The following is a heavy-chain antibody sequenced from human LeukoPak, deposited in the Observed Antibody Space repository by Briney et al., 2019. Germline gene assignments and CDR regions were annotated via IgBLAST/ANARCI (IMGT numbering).Heavy chain of an antibody. CDR3: ARDLWYYDYVWGSYRYGLSAAGWFDP. CDR2: IYYSGST. V-gene: IGHV4-59*12. CDR1: GGSISSYY. D-gene: IGHD3-16*02. J-gene: IGHJ5*02. Sequence: SETLSLTCTVSGGSISSYYWSWIRQPPGKGLEWIGYIYYSGSTNYNPSLKSRVTISVDTSKNQFSLKLSSVTAADTAVYYCARDLWYYDYVWGSYRYGLSAAGWFDPWAQGTLVTVSS.